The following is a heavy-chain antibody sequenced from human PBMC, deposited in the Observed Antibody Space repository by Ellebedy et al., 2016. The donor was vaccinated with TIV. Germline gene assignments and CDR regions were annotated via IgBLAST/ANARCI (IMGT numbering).Heavy chain of an antibody. D-gene: IGHD5-18*01. V-gene: IGHV1-3*01. CDR1: GYAFINYA. J-gene: IGHJ4*02. CDR2: INAGNGNT. Sequence: AASVKVSCKASGYAFINYAMHWVRQAPGQRLEWMAWINAGNGNTKYSQKFQGRVTITRDTSATTVYMELSSLRSEDTAVYYCAKQGGYSYGSPFDYWGQGTLVTVSS. CDR3: AKQGGYSYGSPFDY.